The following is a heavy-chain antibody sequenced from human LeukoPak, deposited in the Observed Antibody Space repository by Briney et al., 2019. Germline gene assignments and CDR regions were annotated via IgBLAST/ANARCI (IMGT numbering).Heavy chain of an antibody. CDR3: ARESYYYDSSGYPDY. CDR2: ISSSSSYI. V-gene: IGHV3-21*01. Sequence: GGSLGLSCAASGFTFSSYSMNWVRQAPGKGLEWVSSISSSSSYIYYADSVKGRFTISRDNAKNSLYLQMNSLRAEDTAVYYCARESYYYDSSGYPDYWGQGTLVTVSS. CDR1: GFTFSSYS. J-gene: IGHJ4*02. D-gene: IGHD3-22*01.